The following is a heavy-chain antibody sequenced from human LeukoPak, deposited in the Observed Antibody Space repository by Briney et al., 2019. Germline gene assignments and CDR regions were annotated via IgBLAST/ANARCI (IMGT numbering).Heavy chain of an antibody. V-gene: IGHV3-33*01. CDR1: GFTFSSYG. J-gene: IGHJ6*02. CDR2: IWYDGSNK. CDR3: ARICSGGSCYLDSGMDV. Sequence: GRSLRLSCAASGFTFSSYGMHWVRQAPGKGLEWVAVIWYDGSNKYYADSVKDRFTISRDNSKNTLYLQMNSLRAEDTAVYYCARICSGGSCYLDSGMDVWGQGTTVTVSS. D-gene: IGHD2-15*01.